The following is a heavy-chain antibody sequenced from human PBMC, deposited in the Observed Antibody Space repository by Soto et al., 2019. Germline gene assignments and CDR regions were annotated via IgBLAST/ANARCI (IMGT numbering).Heavy chain of an antibody. CDR2: IRSKTNNYAT. Sequence: EVQLVESGGGLVQPGGSLKLSCAASGFTFTDSAIHWVRQASGKGLEWVGRIRSKTNNYATAHAASVTGRFSISRDDLRNTAYLQMNSLKTEDTAVYYCTRPSKDGYSFGYWGQGTLVTVSS. CDR3: TRPSKDGYSFGY. D-gene: IGHD4-4*01. J-gene: IGHJ4*02. V-gene: IGHV3-73*01. CDR1: GFTFTDSA.